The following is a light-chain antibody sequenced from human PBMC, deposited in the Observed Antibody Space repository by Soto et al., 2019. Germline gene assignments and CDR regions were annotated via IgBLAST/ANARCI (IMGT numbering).Light chain of an antibody. CDR3: QQSYSTPPT. CDR1: QSISSY. Sequence: DIQMTQSPSSLSASVGDRVTITCRASQSISSYLNWYQQKPGKAPKLLIYAASSLQSGVPSRFSGSGSGTDFTLNISSLQPAYFATYYCQQSYSTPPTFCQGANVESK. CDR2: AAS. J-gene: IGKJ1*01. V-gene: IGKV1-39*01.